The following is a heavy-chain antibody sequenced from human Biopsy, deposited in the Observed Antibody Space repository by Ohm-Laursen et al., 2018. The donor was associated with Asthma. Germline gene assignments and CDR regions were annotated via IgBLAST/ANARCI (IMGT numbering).Heavy chain of an antibody. CDR3: ARRITIFGVVQKDHGMDA. CDR2: ISYGGKT. CDR1: GGSMTPTSHY. J-gene: IGHJ6*02. D-gene: IGHD3-3*01. V-gene: IGHV4-39*01. Sequence: SGTLSLTWAVSGGSMTPTSHYWDWIRQAPGKGLEWIGYISYGGKTSYNPSLKNRVTISRDTSKNQFSLRLTSVTAADTAVYFCARRITIFGVVQKDHGMDAWGQGTAVTVSS.